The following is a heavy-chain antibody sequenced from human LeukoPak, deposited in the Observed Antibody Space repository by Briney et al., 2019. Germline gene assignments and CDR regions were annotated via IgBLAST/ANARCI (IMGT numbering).Heavy chain of an antibody. V-gene: IGHV4-39*01. CDR2: IYYSGST. D-gene: IGHD3-22*01. Sequence: PSETLSLTCTVSGGSISSSSYYWGWIRQPPGKGLEWIGSIYYSGSTYYTPSLKSRVTISVDTSKNQFSLKLSSVTAADTAVYYCASGFPNSYDSSDHWGQGTLVTVSS. J-gene: IGHJ4*02. CDR1: GGSISSSSYY. CDR3: ASGFPNSYDSSDH.